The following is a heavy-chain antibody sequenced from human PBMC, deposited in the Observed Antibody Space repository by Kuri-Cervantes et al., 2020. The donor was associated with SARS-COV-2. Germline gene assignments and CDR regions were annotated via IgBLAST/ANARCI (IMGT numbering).Heavy chain of an antibody. CDR3: ARHKSDY. Sequence: GSLRLSCTVSGGSISSYYWSWIRQPPGKGLEWIGYIYYSGSTNYNPSLKSRVTISVDTSKNQFSLKLSSVTAADTAVYYCARHKSDYWGQGTLVTVSS. V-gene: IGHV4-59*08. CDR2: IYYSGST. CDR1: GGSISSYY. J-gene: IGHJ4*02.